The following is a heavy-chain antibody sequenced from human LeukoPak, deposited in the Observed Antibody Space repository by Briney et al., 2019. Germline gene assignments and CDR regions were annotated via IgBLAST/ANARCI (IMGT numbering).Heavy chain of an antibody. Sequence: PGGSLRPSCAASGFTFSNYNMNWVRQAPGQGLEWISYIRSTGTGIYYADSVKGRFTISRDNAKNSLYLQMNSLRAEDMALYYCAKSSLSAYYGGDYFDYWSQGSLVTVSS. CDR1: GFTFSNYN. CDR3: AKSSLSAYYGGDYFDY. V-gene: IGHV3-48*04. CDR2: IRSTGTGI. J-gene: IGHJ4*02. D-gene: IGHD3-16*01.